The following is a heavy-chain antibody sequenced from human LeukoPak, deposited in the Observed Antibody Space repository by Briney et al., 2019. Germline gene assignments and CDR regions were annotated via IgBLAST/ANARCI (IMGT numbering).Heavy chain of an antibody. J-gene: IGHJ5*02. V-gene: IGHV3-74*01. D-gene: IGHD3-22*01. CDR2: IRSDGSDT. Sequence: GGSLRLSCAASGFTFSDTRMHWVRQAPGEGLVWVSRIRSDGSDTRYAESVKGRFTISRDNAKNTLNLQMNSLRAEDTAVYYCARDLGQYYDTSDNWFDPWGQGTLVTVSS. CDR1: GFTFSDTR. CDR3: ARDLGQYYDTSDNWFDP.